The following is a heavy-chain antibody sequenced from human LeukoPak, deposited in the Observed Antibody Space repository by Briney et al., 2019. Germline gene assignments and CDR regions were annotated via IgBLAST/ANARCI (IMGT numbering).Heavy chain of an antibody. CDR3: IVFGDSNH. D-gene: IGHD4-17*01. J-gene: IGHJ5*02. V-gene: IGHV3-53*01. CDR1: GFTGSHNY. CDR2: THSSGT. Sequence: GSLRLSCAASGFTGSHNYMSWVRQAPGKGLEWVSATHSSGTYYADSVKGRFTISRDTSKNTLYLQINSLSVEDTAVYYCIVFGDSNHWGQGTLVTVSS.